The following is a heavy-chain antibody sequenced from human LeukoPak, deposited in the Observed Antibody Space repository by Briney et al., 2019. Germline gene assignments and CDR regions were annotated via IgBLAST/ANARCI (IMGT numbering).Heavy chain of an antibody. J-gene: IGHJ3*02. CDR3: ARVGPIKFGAFYI. Sequence: SETLSLTCTVSGGSISSYYWSWIRQPAGKGLEWIGRIYTSGSTNYNPSLKSRVTMSVDTSKNRFSPKLSSVTATATAVNYCARVGPIKFGAFYIWGQRTMGTGSS. CDR2: IYTSGST. D-gene: IGHD3-10*01. V-gene: IGHV4-4*07. CDR1: GGSISSYY.